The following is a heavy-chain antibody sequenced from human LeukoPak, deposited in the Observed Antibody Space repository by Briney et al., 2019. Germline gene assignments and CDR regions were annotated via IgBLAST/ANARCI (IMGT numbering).Heavy chain of an antibody. D-gene: IGHD4-17*01. CDR2: IYYSGST. J-gene: IGHJ5*02. V-gene: IGHV4-61*01. Sequence: PSETLSLTCTVSGGSVSSGSYYWSWIRQPPGKGLEWIGYIYYSGSTNYNPSLKSRVTISVDTSKNQFSLKLSSVTAADTAVYYCARRPHLGIVTTVPWFDPWGQGTLVTVSS. CDR3: ARRPHLGIVTTVPWFDP. CDR1: GGSVSSGSYY.